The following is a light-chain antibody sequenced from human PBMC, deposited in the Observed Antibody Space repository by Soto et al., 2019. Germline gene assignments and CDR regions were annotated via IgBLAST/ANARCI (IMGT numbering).Light chain of an antibody. J-gene: IGKJ4*01. CDR1: QSFSSN. V-gene: IGKV3D-15*02. Sequence: EVGSRHSPATLSVSPGEIATLSCRASQSFSSNLAWYQQKPGQAPRLLIYGASTRATAIPARFSGSGSGTDFTLTVSSLQPEDFAVYYCQHDYNLLTFGGGTKVDIK. CDR2: GAS. CDR3: QHDYNLLT.